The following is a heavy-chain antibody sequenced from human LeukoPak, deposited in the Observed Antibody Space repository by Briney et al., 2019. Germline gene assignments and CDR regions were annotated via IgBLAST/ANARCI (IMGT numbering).Heavy chain of an antibody. CDR1: GFTVSSNY. J-gene: IGHJ4*02. CDR3: ARAWSGTQYYFDY. Sequence: RGSLRLSCAASGFTVSSNYMSWVRQAPGKGLEWVSIIYSGGSTYYADSVKGRFTISRDNSKNTLYLQMNSLRAEDTAVYYCARAWSGTQYYFDYWGQGTLVTVSS. V-gene: IGHV3-66*01. D-gene: IGHD3-3*01. CDR2: IYSGGST.